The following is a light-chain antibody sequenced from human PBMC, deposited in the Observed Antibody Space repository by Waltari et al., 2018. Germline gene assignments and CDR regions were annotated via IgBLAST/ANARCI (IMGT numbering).Light chain of an antibody. CDR1: QSISIW. CDR3: QQYSSFPLS. J-gene: IGKJ4*01. Sequence: DIQMTQSPPTLSASVGDSVTVTCLASQSISIWLAWYQQKPGKAPNLLIYKASTLDSGVPSRFSGSASGTEFTLTISSLQAEDFGTYYCQQYSSFPLSFGGGTNIVIK. V-gene: IGKV1-5*03. CDR2: KAS.